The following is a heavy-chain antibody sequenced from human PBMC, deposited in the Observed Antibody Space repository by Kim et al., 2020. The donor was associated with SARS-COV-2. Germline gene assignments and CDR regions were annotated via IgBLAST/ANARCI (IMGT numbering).Heavy chain of an antibody. CDR1: GGSFSGYY. CDR3: ASSTIFGVVANWFDP. D-gene: IGHD3-3*01. Sequence: SETLSLTCAVYGGSFSGYYWSWIRQPPGKGLEWIGEINHSGSTNYNPSLNSRVTISVDTSKNQFSLKLTSVTAADTAVYYCASSTIFGVVANWFDPWGQG. J-gene: IGHJ5*02. CDR2: INHSGST. V-gene: IGHV4-34*01.